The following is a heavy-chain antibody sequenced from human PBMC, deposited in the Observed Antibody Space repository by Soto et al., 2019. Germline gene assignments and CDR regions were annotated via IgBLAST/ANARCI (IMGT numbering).Heavy chain of an antibody. CDR2: ISGSGGGT. CDR1: GFTFSSYA. CDR3: ARIVEHYDILAGEGLDY. D-gene: IGHD3-9*01. J-gene: IGHJ4*02. V-gene: IGHV3-23*01. Sequence: EMELLESGGGLVQPGGSLRLSCEASGFTFSSYAMSWVRQAPGQGLEWVSDISGSGGGTYYAASVRGRFTISRDNSQNTVYLQMNSLRAEDTAVYFCARIVEHYDILAGEGLDYWGQGTLVTVSS.